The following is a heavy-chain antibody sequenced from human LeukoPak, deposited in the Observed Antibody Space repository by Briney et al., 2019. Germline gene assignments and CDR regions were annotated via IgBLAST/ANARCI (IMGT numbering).Heavy chain of an antibody. J-gene: IGHJ4*02. Sequence: GGSLRLSCAASGFTFSNNYISWVRQAPGKGLEWVSVMYSGGSTSYADSVKGRFTISRDNSKNTLYLEMNSLRAEDTAVYYCAGDLGDYWGQGTLVTVSS. V-gene: IGHV3-53*01. D-gene: IGHD3-16*01. CDR1: GFTFSNNY. CDR3: AGDLGDY. CDR2: MYSGGST.